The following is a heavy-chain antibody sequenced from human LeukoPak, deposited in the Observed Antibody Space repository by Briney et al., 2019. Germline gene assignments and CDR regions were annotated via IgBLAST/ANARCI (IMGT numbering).Heavy chain of an antibody. V-gene: IGHV3-7*03. Sequence: GGSLRLSCAASGFTFRSYAMSWVRQAPGKGLEWVANIKQDGSAKYYVDSVKGRFTISRDNAKNSLYLQMSSLRAEDTAVYYCARDGGYYVFDYWGQGTLVTVSS. CDR1: GFTFRSYA. D-gene: IGHD3-22*01. J-gene: IGHJ4*02. CDR2: IKQDGSAK. CDR3: ARDGGYYVFDY.